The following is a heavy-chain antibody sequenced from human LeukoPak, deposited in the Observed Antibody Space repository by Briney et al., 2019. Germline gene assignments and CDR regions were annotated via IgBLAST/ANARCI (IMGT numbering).Heavy chain of an antibody. Sequence: GGSLRLSCAASGFTFSSYGMHWVRQAPGKGLEWVAVIWYVGSNKYYADSVKGRFTISRDNSKNTLYLQMNSLRAEDTAVYYCASSGIVGATEAFDIWGQGTMVTVSS. V-gene: IGHV3-33*01. CDR3: ASSGIVGATEAFDI. CDR2: IWYVGSNK. D-gene: IGHD1-26*01. J-gene: IGHJ3*02. CDR1: GFTFSSYG.